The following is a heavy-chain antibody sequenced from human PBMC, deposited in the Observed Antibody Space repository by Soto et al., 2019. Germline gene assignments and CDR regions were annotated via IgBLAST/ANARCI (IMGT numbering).Heavy chain of an antibody. CDR1: GFTFDDYA. V-gene: IGHV3-9*01. J-gene: IGHJ6*02. D-gene: IGHD6-13*01. CDR2: ISWNSGSI. CDR3: ATGPSSPYYYYYGMDV. Sequence: EVQLVESGGGLVQPGRSLRLSCAASGFTFDDYAMHWVRQAPGKGLEWVSGISWNSGSIGYADSVKGRFTISRENAKNSLYLQMNSLRAEDTALYYCATGPSSPYYYYYGMDVWGQGTTVTVSS.